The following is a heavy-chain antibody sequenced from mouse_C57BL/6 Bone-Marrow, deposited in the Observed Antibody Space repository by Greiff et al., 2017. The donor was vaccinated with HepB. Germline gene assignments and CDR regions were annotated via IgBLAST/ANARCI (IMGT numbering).Heavy chain of an antibody. CDR1: DSDVFPIAY. V-gene: IGHV15-2*01. D-gene: IGHD2-4*01. CDR2: ILPSSGRT. Sequence: QVQLQQSGSELRSPGSSVKLSCKDFDSDVFPIAYMSWVRQKPGHGFEWIGGILPSSGRTLYGEKFEDKATLDADTLSNTAYWELNSLTSEESAIYYCARTYYDYDWFAYWGQGTLVTVSA. J-gene: IGHJ3*01. CDR3: ARTYYDYDWFAY.